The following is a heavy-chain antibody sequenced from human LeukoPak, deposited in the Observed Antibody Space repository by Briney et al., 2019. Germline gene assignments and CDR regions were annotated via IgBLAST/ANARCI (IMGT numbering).Heavy chain of an antibody. D-gene: IGHD3/OR15-3a*01. J-gene: IGHJ3*02. CDR2: INPSEGDT. Sequence: GASVKVSCKASGYTFTSYYIHWVRQAPGQGLEWMGIINPSEGDTRYVQRFQGRVTMTRDTSTSAVYMELSSLRSEDTAVYFCARDQGGGSPLIGLQSEFIYAFDIWGQGTTVTVSS. V-gene: IGHV1-46*01. CDR3: ARDQGGGSPLIGLQSEFIYAFDI. CDR1: GYTFTSYY.